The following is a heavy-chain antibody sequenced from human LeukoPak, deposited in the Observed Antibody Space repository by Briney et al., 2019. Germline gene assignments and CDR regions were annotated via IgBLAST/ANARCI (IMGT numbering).Heavy chain of an antibody. CDR1: GFTFDDYA. CDR3: AGHSSSSSLNAFDI. V-gene: IGHV3-9*01. CDR2: ISRNSGSI. Sequence: PGGSLRLSCAASGFTFDDYAMHWVRQAPGKGLEWVSGISRNSGSIGYADSVKGRFTISRDNAKNSLYLQMNSLRAEDTALYYCAGHSSSSSLNAFDIWGQGTMVTVSS. D-gene: IGHD6-6*01. J-gene: IGHJ3*02.